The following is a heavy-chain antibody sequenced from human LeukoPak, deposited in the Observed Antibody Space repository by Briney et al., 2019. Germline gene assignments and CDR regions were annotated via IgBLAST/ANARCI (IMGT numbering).Heavy chain of an antibody. CDR2: INPNSGGT. CDR3: ARAPYYDFWSGYLPPYYFDY. Sequence: GASVKVSCKASGSTFSSYAISWVRQAPGQGLEWMGWINPNSGGTNYAQKFQGRVTMTRDTSISTAYMELSRLRSDDTAVYYCARAPYYDFWSGYLPPYYFDYWGQGTLVTVPS. D-gene: IGHD3-3*01. J-gene: IGHJ4*02. CDR1: GSTFSSYA. V-gene: IGHV1-2*02.